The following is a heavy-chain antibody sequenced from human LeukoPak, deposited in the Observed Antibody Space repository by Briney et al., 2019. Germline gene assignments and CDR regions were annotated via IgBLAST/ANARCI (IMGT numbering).Heavy chain of an antibody. D-gene: IGHD3-3*01. CDR2: IYSGGST. CDR1: GFTVSSNY. V-gene: IGHV3-66*02. CDR3: ARDLTIFGVFRRVRTLDYMDV. Sequence: GGSLRLSCAASGFTVSSNYMSWVRQAPGKGLEWVSAIYSGGSTYYADSVKGRFTISRDNSKNTLYLQMNSLRAEDTAVYYCARDLTIFGVFRRVRTLDYMDVWGKGPRSPSP. J-gene: IGHJ6*03.